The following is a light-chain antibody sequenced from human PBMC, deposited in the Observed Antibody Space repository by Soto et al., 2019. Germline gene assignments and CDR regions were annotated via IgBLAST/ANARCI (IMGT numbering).Light chain of an antibody. J-gene: IGKJ1*01. V-gene: IGKV3-20*01. Sequence: ETVMTQSPATLSVSPGERATLSCRASQSVYNYLAWYQQKPGQAPRLLIYGASNRATGIPDRFSGSGSGTDFTLTISRLEPEDFAVYYCQQYGSSGTFGQGTKVDIK. CDR1: QSVYNY. CDR3: QQYGSSGT. CDR2: GAS.